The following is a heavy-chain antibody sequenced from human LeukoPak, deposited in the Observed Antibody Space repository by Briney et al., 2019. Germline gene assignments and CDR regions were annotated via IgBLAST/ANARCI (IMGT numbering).Heavy chain of an antibody. J-gene: IGHJ1*01. CDR1: GGTFSSYA. V-gene: IGHV1-69*04. CDR3: AKCANPRVVTPKGWFQH. D-gene: IGHD2-21*02. CDR2: IIPILGIA. Sequence: GASVKVSCKASGGTFSSYAISWVRQAPGQGLEWMGRIIPILGIANYAQKFQGRVTITADKSTSTAYMELSSLRSEDTAVYYCAKCANPRVVTPKGWFQHWGQGTLVTVSS.